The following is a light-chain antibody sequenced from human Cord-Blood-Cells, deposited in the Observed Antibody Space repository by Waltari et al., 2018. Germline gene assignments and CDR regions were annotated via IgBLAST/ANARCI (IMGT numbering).Light chain of an antibody. Sequence: QSALTQPASVSGSPGQSLTISCTGTSSDVGGYNYVSWYQQHTGKAPKLMIYDVSKRPSGVSNRFSGSKSGNTASLTISGLQAEDEADYYCSSYTSSSTYVFGTGTKVTVL. CDR1: SSDVGGYNY. V-gene: IGLV2-14*01. J-gene: IGLJ1*01. CDR2: DVS. CDR3: SSYTSSSTYV.